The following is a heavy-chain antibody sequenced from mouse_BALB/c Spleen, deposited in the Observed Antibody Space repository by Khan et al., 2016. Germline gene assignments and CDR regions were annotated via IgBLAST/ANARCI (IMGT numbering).Heavy chain of an antibody. CDR1: AFNIKDTY. CDR2: IDPTNGTT. Sequence: VQLQQSGAELVKPGASVKLSCTSPAFNIKDTYMHWVKQRPEQGLEWIGRIDPTNGTTKYDPKFQGKATITADTSSNTAYLQLSSLTSEDTAVYYCDRRGPIFYVGSSYGYWGQGTTLTVSS. V-gene: IGHV14-3*02. J-gene: IGHJ2*01. D-gene: IGHD1-1*01. CDR3: DRRGPIFYVGSSYGY.